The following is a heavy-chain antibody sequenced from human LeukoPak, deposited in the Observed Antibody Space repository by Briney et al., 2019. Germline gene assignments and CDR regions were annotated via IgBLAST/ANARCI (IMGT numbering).Heavy chain of an antibody. D-gene: IGHD6-19*01. CDR1: GYTFTGYY. J-gene: IGHJ6*02. CDR3: ASTEYSSGWYSNHYYYYGMDV. V-gene: IGHV1-2*04. Sequence: ASVKVSCKASGYTFTGYYMHWVRQAPGQGLEWMGWINPNSGGTNYAQKFQGWVTMTRDTSISTAYMELSRLRSDDTAVYYCASTEYSSGWYSNHYYYYGMDVWGQGTTVTVSS. CDR2: INPNSGGT.